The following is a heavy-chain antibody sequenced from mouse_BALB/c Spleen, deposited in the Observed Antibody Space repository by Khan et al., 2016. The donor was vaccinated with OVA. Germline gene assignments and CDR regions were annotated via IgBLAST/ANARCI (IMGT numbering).Heavy chain of an antibody. V-gene: IGHV1-77*01. CDR2: ISPGSGDT. CDR1: GYTFTDYY. Sequence: QVQLKQSGAELARPGASVKLSCKASGYTFTDYYINWVKQRTGQGLEWIGEISPGSGDTYYNEKFKGKAKLTADKSSSTVYMQLSSLTAEASAVYFCARRHYFGYTFAYWGQGTLVTVSA. CDR3: ARRHYFGYTFAY. J-gene: IGHJ3*01. D-gene: IGHD1-2*01.